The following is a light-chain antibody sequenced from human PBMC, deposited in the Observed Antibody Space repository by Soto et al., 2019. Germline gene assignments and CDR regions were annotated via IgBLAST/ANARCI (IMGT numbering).Light chain of an antibody. Sequence: SYELTQPPSVSAAPGRTARITCGGDNIGTKNVHWYQQKPGQAPVLVVFDDNDRASGIPDRVSGLNSGKIATLTISRVEAGDDADYYCQVWDGDSDVVFGGGTKLTVL. J-gene: IGLJ3*02. V-gene: IGLV3-21*02. CDR3: QVWDGDSDVV. CDR2: DDN. CDR1: NIGTKN.